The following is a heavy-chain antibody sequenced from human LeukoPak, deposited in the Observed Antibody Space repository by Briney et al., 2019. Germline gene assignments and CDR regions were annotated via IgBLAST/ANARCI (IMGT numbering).Heavy chain of an antibody. Sequence: ASVKVSCKASGYTFSTYIMHWVRQAPGQSLEWMGWINPGNGDTKYSQKFQGRVAITRDTSATTAYMELSSLRSEDRAVYYCARDGSPYSTGWFDYWGQGTLVTVSS. J-gene: IGHJ4*02. V-gene: IGHV1-3*01. CDR2: INPGNGDT. D-gene: IGHD6-19*01. CDR1: GYTFSTYI. CDR3: ARDGSPYSTGWFDY.